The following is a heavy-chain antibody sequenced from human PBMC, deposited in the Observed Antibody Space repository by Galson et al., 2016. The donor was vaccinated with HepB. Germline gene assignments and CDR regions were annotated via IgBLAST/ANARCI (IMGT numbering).Heavy chain of an antibody. Sequence: SLRLSCAASGFTFRTWPMHWVRQPPGKGLEYVSGISSSGLSTSYASSVRGRFTISRDNSENTLLLQMGCLRPEDMAVYYCVRGTTTASSSGWYDRNWFDPWGQGTLVTVSS. CDR1: GFTFRTWP. CDR3: VRGTTTASSSGWYDRNWFDP. J-gene: IGHJ5*02. D-gene: IGHD6-19*01. CDR2: ISSSGLST. V-gene: IGHV3-64*01.